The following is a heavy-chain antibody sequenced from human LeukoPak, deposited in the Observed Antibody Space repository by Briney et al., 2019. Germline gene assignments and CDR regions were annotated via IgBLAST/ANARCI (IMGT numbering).Heavy chain of an antibody. CDR3: ARAPSGYSGSESKTSFDF. CDR1: GGSVGGHY. D-gene: IGHD5-12*01. V-gene: IGHV4-59*02. Sequence: SETLSLTCNVSGGSVGGHYWSWIRQPPGKGLERIGYIYCTGSANYHPSLTSRVTMSVDTSKNQFSLRLNSVTAADTAVYYCARAPSGYSGSESKTSFDFWGQGTLVTVSS. CDR2: IYCTGSA. J-gene: IGHJ4*02.